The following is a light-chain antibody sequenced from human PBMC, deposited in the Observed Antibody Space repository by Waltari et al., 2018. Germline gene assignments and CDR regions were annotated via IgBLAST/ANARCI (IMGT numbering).Light chain of an antibody. CDR3: HQYSTTPWT. CDR2: DTS. V-gene: IGKV3-11*01. CDR1: QSVSRY. Sequence: DIVMTQSPDSLSLSPGERATLSCRASQSVSRYLAWYQQKPGQAPRLLIYDTSNRATGIPARFSGSGSGTDFTLTISSLEPEDFAVYYCHQYSTTPWTFGQGTKVEI. J-gene: IGKJ1*01.